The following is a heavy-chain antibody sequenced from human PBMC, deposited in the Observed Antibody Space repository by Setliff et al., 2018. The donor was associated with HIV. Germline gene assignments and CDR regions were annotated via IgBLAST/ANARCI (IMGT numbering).Heavy chain of an antibody. J-gene: IGHJ4*02. D-gene: IGHD2-2*01. CDR1: GYNFTSHD. CDR2: MNPKSGNT. Sequence: ASVKVSCKASGYNFTSHDINWVRQAPGQGLEWMGWMNPKSGNTGYARKIQGRVTMTRKTSISTAYMELRSLRSDDTAVYYCARGYCSSTSCYGIYYFDNWGQGTPVTVSS. V-gene: IGHV1-8*01. CDR3: ARGYCSSTSCYGIYYFDN.